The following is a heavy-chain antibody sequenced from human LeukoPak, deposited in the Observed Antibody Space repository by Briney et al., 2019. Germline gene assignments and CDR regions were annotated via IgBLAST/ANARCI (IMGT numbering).Heavy chain of an antibody. CDR1: GGSFSGYY. CDR3: ARVTGDYYYYYMDV. V-gene: IGHV4-34*01. J-gene: IGHJ6*03. D-gene: IGHD2-21*02. CDR2: INHSGST. Sequence: SETLSLTCAVYGGSFSGYYWSWIRQPPGKGLEWIGEINHSGSTNYNPSLKSRVTISVDTSKNQFSLKLSSVTAADTAVYYCARVTGDYYYYYMDVWGKGTTVTVSS.